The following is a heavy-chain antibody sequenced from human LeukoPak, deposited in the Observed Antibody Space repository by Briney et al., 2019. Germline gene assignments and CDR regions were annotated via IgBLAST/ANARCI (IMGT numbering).Heavy chain of an antibody. Sequence: PGGSLRLSCAASGFTFSSYGMHWVRQAPGKGLEWVAVIWYDGGNKYYADSVKGRITISRDNSKNTLYLQMNSLRAEDTAVYYCARGSCSGGSCNHWFDPWGQGTLVTVSS. CDR3: ARGSCSGGSCNHWFDP. J-gene: IGHJ5*02. V-gene: IGHV3-33*01. CDR1: GFTFSSYG. D-gene: IGHD2-15*01. CDR2: IWYDGGNK.